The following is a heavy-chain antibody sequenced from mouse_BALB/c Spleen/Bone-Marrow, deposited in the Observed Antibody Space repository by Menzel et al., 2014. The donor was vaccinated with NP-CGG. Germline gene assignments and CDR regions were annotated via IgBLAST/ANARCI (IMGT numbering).Heavy chain of an antibody. V-gene: IGHV1-82*01. CDR3: ARSDGYRAMDY. Sequence: VKLVESGPELVKPGASVKISCKAPGYAFSSSWMNWVKQRPGQGLEWIGRIFPGDGDTYHNGKFKGKATLTADKSSSTAYMQLSSLTSVDSAVYFCARSDGYRAMDYWGQGTSVTVSS. CDR1: GYAFSSSW. CDR2: IFPGDGDT. J-gene: IGHJ4*01. D-gene: IGHD2-3*01.